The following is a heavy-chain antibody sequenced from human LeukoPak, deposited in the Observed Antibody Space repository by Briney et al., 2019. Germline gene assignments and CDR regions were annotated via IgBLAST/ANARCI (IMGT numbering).Heavy chain of an antibody. Sequence: SETLSLTCTVSSGSIRNFYWSWIRQPPGRGLEWIGYIYYSGSTNYNPSLKSRVTISVDTSKNQFSLKLSSVTAADTAVYYCARRDSSGWYYFDYWGQGTLVTVFS. D-gene: IGHD6-19*01. J-gene: IGHJ4*02. V-gene: IGHV4-59*08. CDR1: SGSIRNFY. CDR3: ARRDSSGWYYFDY. CDR2: IYYSGST.